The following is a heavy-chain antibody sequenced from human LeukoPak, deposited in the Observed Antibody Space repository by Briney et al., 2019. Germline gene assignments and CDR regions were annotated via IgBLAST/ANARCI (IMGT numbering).Heavy chain of an antibody. D-gene: IGHD5-18*01. V-gene: IGHV1-2*02. Sequence: ASVKVSCRASGYAFTGYEMHWVRQAPGQGLEWMGLINPNSGGTNYAQKFQGRVTMTRDTSISTAYMELTRLRSDGTAVFYCARVGEGGYSYGPFDYWGQGTLVTVSS. J-gene: IGHJ4*02. CDR2: INPNSGGT. CDR3: ARVGEGGYSYGPFDY. CDR1: GYAFTGYE.